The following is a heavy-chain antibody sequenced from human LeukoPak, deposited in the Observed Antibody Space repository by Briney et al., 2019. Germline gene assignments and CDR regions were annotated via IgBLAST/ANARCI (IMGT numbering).Heavy chain of an antibody. CDR2: INPSGGT. CDR1: GYTFSMYN. Sequence: ASVKVSCKASGYTFSMYNMHWVRQAPGQGLEWMGIINPSGGTSYAQKIQGRITMTRDTSTSTLYMELSSLRSEDRAVYYCAREGVAGTGLDYWGQGTLVTVSS. D-gene: IGHD6-13*01. CDR3: AREGVAGTGLDY. V-gene: IGHV1-46*01. J-gene: IGHJ4*02.